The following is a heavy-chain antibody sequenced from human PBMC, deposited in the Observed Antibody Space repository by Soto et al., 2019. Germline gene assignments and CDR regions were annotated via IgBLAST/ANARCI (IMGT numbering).Heavy chain of an antibody. CDR1: GYSISSGYY. D-gene: IGHD4-17*01. CDR2: IYHSGST. J-gene: IGHJ4*02. V-gene: IGHV4-38-2*01. Sequence: SETLSLTCAVSGYSISSGYYWGWIRQPPGKGLEWIGNIYHSGSTYYNPSLKSRVTISVDTSKNQFSLKLSSVTAADTAVHYCARTPNGYGDYYFDYWGQGSLVTVSS. CDR3: ARTPNGYGDYYFDY.